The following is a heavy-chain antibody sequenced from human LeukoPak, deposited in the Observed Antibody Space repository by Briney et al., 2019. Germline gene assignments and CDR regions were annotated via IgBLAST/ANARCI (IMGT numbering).Heavy chain of an antibody. Sequence: GGSLRLSCAASGFTFSSYWMSWVRQAPGKGLEWVANIKQDGSEKYYVDSVKGRFTISSDNAKNSLYLQMNSLRAEDTAVYYCAREEGKHIVVVTAISFDYWGQGTLATVSS. J-gene: IGHJ4*02. CDR2: IKQDGSEK. V-gene: IGHV3-7*01. CDR1: GFTFSSYW. CDR3: AREEGKHIVVVTAISFDY. D-gene: IGHD2-21*02.